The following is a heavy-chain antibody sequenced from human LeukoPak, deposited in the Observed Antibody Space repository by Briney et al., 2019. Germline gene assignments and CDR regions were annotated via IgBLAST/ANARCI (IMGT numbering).Heavy chain of an antibody. CDR3: AKDRWVDYDSSGYLFDY. CDR1: GFTFSSFA. CDR2: IFGSGGST. Sequence: GGSLRLACAASGFTFSSFAMSCVREAPGKALERVSAIFGSGGSTYYADSVKGRFTISRDNSKNTLYLQMNSLRAEDTAVYYCAKDRWVDYDSSGYLFDYWGQGTLVTVSS. V-gene: IGHV3-23*01. D-gene: IGHD3-22*01. J-gene: IGHJ4*02.